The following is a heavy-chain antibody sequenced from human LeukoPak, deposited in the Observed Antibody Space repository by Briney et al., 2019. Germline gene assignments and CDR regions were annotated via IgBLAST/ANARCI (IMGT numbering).Heavy chain of an antibody. V-gene: IGHV4-31*03. CDR1: GGSLSSGAYY. Sequence: SSETLSLTCTVSGGSLSSGAYYWPWIRQHPEKGLEWIGYIFYSGYAYYHPSLKSRLTMSVDTSKNQFSLKLSSVTAADTAVYYCASRPLLDSSGYYPYWGQGTLVTVSS. CDR2: IFYSGYA. CDR3: ASRPLLDSSGYYPY. D-gene: IGHD3-22*01. J-gene: IGHJ4*02.